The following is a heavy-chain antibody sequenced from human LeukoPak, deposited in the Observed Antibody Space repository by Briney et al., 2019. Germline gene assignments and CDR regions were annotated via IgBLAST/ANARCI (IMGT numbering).Heavy chain of an antibody. CDR3: AKHRENYGDSCLDDY. CDR1: GGSISSSN. Sequence: ETLSLTCAVSGGSISSSNWWSWVRQPPGKGLEWVSAISGSGGSTHYADSVKGRFTISRDNSKNTLYVQMNSLRAEDTAVYYCAKHRENYGDSCLDDYWGQGNLVTVSS. V-gene: IGHV3-23*01. J-gene: IGHJ4*02. CDR2: ISGSGGST. D-gene: IGHD4-17*01.